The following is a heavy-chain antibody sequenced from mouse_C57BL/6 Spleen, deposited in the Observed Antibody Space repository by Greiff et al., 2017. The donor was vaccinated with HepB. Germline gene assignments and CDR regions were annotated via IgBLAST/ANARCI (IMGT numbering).Heavy chain of an antibody. CDR1: GYTFTSYW. D-gene: IGHD3-3*01. CDR3: APGGLYYAMDY. V-gene: IGHV1-72*01. J-gene: IGHJ4*01. CDR2: IDPNSGGT. Sequence: QVQLKQPGAELVKPGASVKLSCKASGYTFTSYWMHWVKQRPGRGLEWIGRIDPNSGGTKYNEKFKSKATLTVDKPSSTAYMQLSSLTSEDSAVYYCAPGGLYYAMDYWGQGTSVTVSS.